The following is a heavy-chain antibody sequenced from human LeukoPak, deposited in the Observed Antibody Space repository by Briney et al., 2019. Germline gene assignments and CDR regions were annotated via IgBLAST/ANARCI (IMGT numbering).Heavy chain of an antibody. CDR2: INHSGST. D-gene: IGHD6-13*01. J-gene: IGHJ4*02. Sequence: PSETLSLTCAVYGGSFSGYYWSWIRQPPGKGLEWIGEINHSGSTNYNPSLKSRVTISVDTSNNQFSLKLSSVTAADTAVYYCARHETSSSWTSSFDYWGQGTLVTVSS. V-gene: IGHV4-34*01. CDR3: ARHETSSSWTSSFDY. CDR1: GGSFSGYY.